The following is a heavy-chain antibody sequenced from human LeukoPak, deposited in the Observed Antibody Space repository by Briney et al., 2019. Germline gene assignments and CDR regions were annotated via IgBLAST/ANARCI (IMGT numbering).Heavy chain of an antibody. Sequence: GGSLRLPCAASGFTFSSYAMSWVRQAPGKGLEWVSAISGSGGSTYYADSVKGRFTISRDNSKNTLYLQMNSLRAEDTAVYYCAKDPGIKYCGGDCYSDYWGQGTLVTVSS. V-gene: IGHV3-23*01. CDR3: AKDPGIKYCGGDCYSDY. CDR1: GFTFSSYA. D-gene: IGHD2-21*02. CDR2: ISGSGGST. J-gene: IGHJ4*02.